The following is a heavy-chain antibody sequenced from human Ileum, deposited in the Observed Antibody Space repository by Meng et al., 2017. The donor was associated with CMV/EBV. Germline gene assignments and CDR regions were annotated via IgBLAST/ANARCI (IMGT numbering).Heavy chain of an antibody. D-gene: IGHD3-3*01. CDR2: VYYSGTT. V-gene: IGHV4-39*07. CDR1: GVSTTSSIYY. Sequence: LQLQVGRPGLVKPCETLSLPSTASGVSTTSSIYYWGWIRQPPGKGLEWIGSVYYSGTTYYTPSLKSRVNMSIDTSKNRFSLKLSSATAADTAVYYCARNVGFYSSQIAYWGQGALVTVSS. CDR3: ARNVGFYSSQIAY. J-gene: IGHJ4*02.